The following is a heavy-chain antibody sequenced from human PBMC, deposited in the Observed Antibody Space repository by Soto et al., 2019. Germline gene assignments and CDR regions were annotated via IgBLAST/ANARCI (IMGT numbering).Heavy chain of an antibody. CDR1: GFTFSNYA. CDR3: AKRRSATVAPNNY. CDR2: ISGSDEST. V-gene: IGHV3-23*01. J-gene: IGHJ4*02. D-gene: IGHD4-17*01. Sequence: EVQLLESGGNLVQPGGSLRLSCTGSGFTFSNYAMTWVRQAPGKGLEWVSAISGSDESTYYADSVKGRFTISRDTSNNTPYLQMSSLRIWDGAVYYCAKRRSATVAPNNYWAQGTLATVSS.